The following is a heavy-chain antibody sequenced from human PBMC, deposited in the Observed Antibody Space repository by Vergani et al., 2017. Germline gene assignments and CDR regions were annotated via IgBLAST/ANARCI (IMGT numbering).Heavy chain of an antibody. CDR2: ILGSGTA. CDR3: ARVPATMAWGAFDI. Sequence: QVQLQESGPGLVKPSQTLSLTCTVSGASMSSVGYYWTWIRQSAGKRLEWIGDILGSGTANYNPSFQGRVSMSVATSKNQFSLKLRSVTAADTAVYYCARVPATMAWGAFDIWGQGTMVTVSS. D-gene: IGHD5-24*01. CDR1: GASMSSVGYY. J-gene: IGHJ3*02. V-gene: IGHV4-61*02.